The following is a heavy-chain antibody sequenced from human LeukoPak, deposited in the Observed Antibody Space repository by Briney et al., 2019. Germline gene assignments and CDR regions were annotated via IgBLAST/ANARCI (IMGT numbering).Heavy chain of an antibody. CDR3: HTGSYYRRYYFDY. CDR1: GYTFTSYD. CDR2: MNPNSGNT. Sequence: ASVTVSCKSSGYTFTSYDINWVRQAPGQGLEWMGWMNPNSGNTGYAQKFQGRVTMTRNTSISTAYVELSSLRSEDTAVYYCHTGSYYRRYYFDYWGQGTLVTVSS. V-gene: IGHV1-8*01. J-gene: IGHJ4*02. D-gene: IGHD3-10*01.